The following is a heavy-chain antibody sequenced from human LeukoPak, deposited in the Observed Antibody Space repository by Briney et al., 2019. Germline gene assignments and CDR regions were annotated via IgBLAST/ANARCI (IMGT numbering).Heavy chain of an antibody. V-gene: IGHV3-21*04. CDR3: ARSTGTTRLDAFDI. D-gene: IGHD1-1*01. CDR2: ISSSSSYI. J-gene: IGHJ3*02. Sequence: GGSLRLSCAASGFTFSSYSMNWVRQAPGKGLEWVSSISSSSSYIYYADSVKGRFTISRDNAKNSLYLQMNSLRAEDMALYYCARSTGTTRLDAFDIWGQGTMVTVSS. CDR1: GFTFSSYS.